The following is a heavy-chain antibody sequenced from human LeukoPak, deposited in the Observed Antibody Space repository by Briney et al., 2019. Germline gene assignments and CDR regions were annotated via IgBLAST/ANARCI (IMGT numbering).Heavy chain of an antibody. J-gene: IGHJ4*02. D-gene: IGHD1-20*01. CDR2: INPNSGGT. CDR1: GYTFTDYY. CDR3: AGLPRYNWNEPLDY. Sequence: GASVKVSCKATGYTFTDYYMHWVRQVPGQGLEWVGWINPNSGGTKYAQKFQGRVTMTRDTSINTAYMELTRLTYDDTAVYYCAGLPRYNWNEPLDYWGQGTLVTVSS. V-gene: IGHV1-2*02.